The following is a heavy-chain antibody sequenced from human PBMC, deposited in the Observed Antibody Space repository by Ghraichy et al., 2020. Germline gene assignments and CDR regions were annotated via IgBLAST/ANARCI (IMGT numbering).Heavy chain of an antibody. CDR3: AKDISTIYTAMVCDY. D-gene: IGHD5-18*01. V-gene: IGHV3-30*18. CDR1: GFTFSSYG. Sequence: GGSLRLSCAASGFTFSSYGMHWVRQAPGKGLEWVAVISYDGSNKYYADSVKGRFTISRDNSKNTLYLQMNSLRAEDTAVYYCAKDISTIYTAMVCDYWGQGTLVTVSS. J-gene: IGHJ4*02. CDR2: ISYDGSNK.